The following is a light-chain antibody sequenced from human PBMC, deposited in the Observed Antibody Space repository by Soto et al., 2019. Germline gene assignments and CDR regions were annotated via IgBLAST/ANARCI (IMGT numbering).Light chain of an antibody. CDR1: QSVSSY. CDR2: DAS. J-gene: IGKJ5*01. V-gene: IGKV3-11*01. CDR3: QQYGSSWIT. Sequence: EIVLTQSPATLSLSPGERATLSCRASQSVSSYLAWYQQKPGQAPRLLIYDASNRATGIPDRFSGSGSGTDFTVTISRLEPEDFAMYYCQQYGSSWITFGQGTRLEIK.